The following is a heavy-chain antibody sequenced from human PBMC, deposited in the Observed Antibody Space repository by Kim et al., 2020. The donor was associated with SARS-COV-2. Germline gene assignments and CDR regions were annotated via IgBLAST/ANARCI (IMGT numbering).Heavy chain of an antibody. Sequence: ASVKVSCKASGYTFTGYYMHWVRQAPGQGLEWMGRINPNSGGTNYAQKFQGRVTMTRDTSISTAYMELSRLRSDDTAVYYCARGKLIPRQVPYNWNSEALDYWGQGTLVTVSS. CDR1: GYTFTGYY. CDR2: INPNSGGT. J-gene: IGHJ4*02. D-gene: IGHD1-7*01. V-gene: IGHV1-2*06. CDR3: ARGKLIPRQVPYNWNSEALDY.